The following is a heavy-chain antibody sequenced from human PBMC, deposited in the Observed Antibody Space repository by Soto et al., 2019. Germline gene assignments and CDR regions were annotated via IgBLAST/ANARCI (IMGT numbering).Heavy chain of an antibody. Sequence: ASVKVSCKASGYTFTSYGISWVRQAPGQGLEWMGWISAYNGNTNYAQKLQGRVTMTTDTSMSTAYMELRSLRSDDTAVYYCARGGNYYDSSGYNYYYGMDVWGQGTTVTVSS. CDR3: ARGGNYYDSSGYNYYYGMDV. V-gene: IGHV1-18*01. D-gene: IGHD3-22*01. CDR2: ISAYNGNT. J-gene: IGHJ6*02. CDR1: GYTFTSYG.